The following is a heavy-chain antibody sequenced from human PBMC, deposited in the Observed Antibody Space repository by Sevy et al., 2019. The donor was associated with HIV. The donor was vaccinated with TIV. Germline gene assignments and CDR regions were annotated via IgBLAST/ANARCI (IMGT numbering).Heavy chain of an antibody. V-gene: IGHV1-2*02. CDR3: ARDFLAVTSIPSDAFDI. CDR1: GYSFTGYY. Sequence: ASVKVSCKASGYSFTGYYMNWVRQAPGQGLEWMGWINPNTSDTTYSEKFEGRVTMTRDSSLGTAYLELRGLGSDDTAVYYCARDFLAVTSIPSDAFDIWGQGTLVTVS. J-gene: IGHJ3*02. CDR2: INPNTSDT. D-gene: IGHD2-21*02.